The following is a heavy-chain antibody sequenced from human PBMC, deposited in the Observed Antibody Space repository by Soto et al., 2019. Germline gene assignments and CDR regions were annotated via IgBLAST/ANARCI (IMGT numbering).Heavy chain of an antibody. J-gene: IGHJ3*01. Sequence: EVQLVESGGNLARPGESLRLSCTASGFKFDDYAFHWVRQAPGKGPEWVSGINWNGAYSGYAASVKGRFTISRDNAENSVYLQIDTLRPEDTALYYCARVHSSGWYVEPYDAWGQGTMLTVSS. CDR1: GFKFDDYA. D-gene: IGHD6-19*01. CDR2: INWNGAYS. V-gene: IGHV3-9*01. CDR3: ARVHSSGWYVEPYDA.